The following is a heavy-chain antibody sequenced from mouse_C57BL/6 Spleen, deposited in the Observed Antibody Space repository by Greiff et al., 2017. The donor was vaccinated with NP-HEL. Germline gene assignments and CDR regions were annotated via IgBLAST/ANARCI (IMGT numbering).Heavy chain of an antibody. D-gene: IGHD3-2*02. V-gene: IGHV14-4*01. CDR3: TTDSSGLFDY. CDR1: GFNIKDDY. J-gene: IGHJ2*01. Sequence: VQLQQSGAELVRPGASVKLSCTASGFNIKDDYMHWVKQRPEQGLEWIGWIDPENGDTEYASKFQGKATITADTSSNTAYLQLSSLTSEDTAVYYCTTDSSGLFDYWGQVTTLTVSS. CDR2: IDPENGDT.